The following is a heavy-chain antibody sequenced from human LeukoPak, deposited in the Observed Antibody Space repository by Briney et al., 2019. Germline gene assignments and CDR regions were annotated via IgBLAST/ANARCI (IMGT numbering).Heavy chain of an antibody. CDR1: GFSFSVYW. CDR2: LKPDGSEK. CDR3: VRNWNLDS. V-gene: IGHV3-7*01. Sequence: PGGSLRLSCAASGFSFSVYWMSWVRQAPGRGLEWVANLKPDGSEKNYGDSVKGRFTISRDNAKNSLFLQMNSLTAEDTAVYYCVRNWNLDSWGQGTLVTASS. J-gene: IGHJ4*02. D-gene: IGHD1-1*01.